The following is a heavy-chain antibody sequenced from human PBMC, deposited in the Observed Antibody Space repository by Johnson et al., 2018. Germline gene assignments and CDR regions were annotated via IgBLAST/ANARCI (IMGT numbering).Heavy chain of an antibody. CDR1: GYTFITYD. V-gene: IGHV1-8*01. CDR3: ARKGAATFRHYSYYMDV. CDR2: MNPNSGNS. D-gene: IGHD2-15*01. Sequence: QVQLVQSGAEVKKPGASVKVSCKASGYTFITYDINWVRQATGQGPEWVGWMNPNSGNSGSAQKFQGRVSMPRDNSINTAYMAMSSLRAEDTAVYSWARKGAATFRHYSYYMDVWGKGTTVTVSS. J-gene: IGHJ6*03.